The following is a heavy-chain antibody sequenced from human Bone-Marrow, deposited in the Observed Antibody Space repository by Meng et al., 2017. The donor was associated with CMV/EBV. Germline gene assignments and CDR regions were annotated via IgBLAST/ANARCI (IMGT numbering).Heavy chain of an antibody. V-gene: IGHV3-21*01. J-gene: IGHJ6*02. Sequence: GGSLRLSCAASGFTFSSYSMNWVRQAPGKGLEWVSSISSSSSYIYYADSVKGRFTISRDNANNSLYLQMNSLRAEDTAVYYCARDRSYYHIFTCSMPSSGLVFLGQGTTVTVSS. D-gene: IGHD3-9*01. CDR3: ARDRSYYHIFTCSMPSSGLVF. CDR1: GFTFSSYS. CDR2: ISSSSSYI.